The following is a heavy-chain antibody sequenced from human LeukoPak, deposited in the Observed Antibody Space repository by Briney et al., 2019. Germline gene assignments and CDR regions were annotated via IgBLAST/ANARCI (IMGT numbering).Heavy chain of an antibody. CDR2: IIPIFGIA. V-gene: IGHV1-69*04. J-gene: IGHJ6*02. D-gene: IGHD6-6*01. CDR3: ARGVAAREDYYYYGMDV. CDR1: GATFSSYA. Sequence: SVNVSCKASGATFSSYAISWVRQSPGQGLEWMGRIIPIFGIANYAQKFQGRVTITADKSTSTAYMELSSLRSEDTAVYYCARGVAAREDYYYYGMDVWGQGTTATVSS.